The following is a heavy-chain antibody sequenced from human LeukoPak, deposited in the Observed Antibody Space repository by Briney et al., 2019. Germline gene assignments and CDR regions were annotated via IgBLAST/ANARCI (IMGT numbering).Heavy chain of an antibody. CDR3: AREGIVTGTERGYYYYGMDV. CDR1: GGSMSSYY. D-gene: IGHD1-20*01. V-gene: IGHV4-59*01. J-gene: IGHJ6*02. CDR2: IYYSGST. Sequence: SETLSLTCTVSGGSMSSYYWSWIRQPPGKGLEWIGYIYYSGSTNYNPSLKSRVTISVDTSKNQFSLKLSSVTAADTAVYYCAREGIVTGTERGYYYYGMDVWGQGTTVTVSS.